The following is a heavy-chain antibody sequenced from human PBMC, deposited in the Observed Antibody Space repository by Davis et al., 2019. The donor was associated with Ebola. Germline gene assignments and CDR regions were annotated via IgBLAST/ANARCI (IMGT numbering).Heavy chain of an antibody. D-gene: IGHD6-19*01. J-gene: IGHJ5*01. V-gene: IGHV3-7*03. CDR2: IKQDGSDK. CDR1: GFTFSSYW. Sequence: GESLKISCAASGFTFSSYWMRWVRQAPGKGLEWVANIKQDGSDKNYVDSVKGRFTISSDNATNSLYLQMNSLRAEDTAVYYCARDSGWSGVVSWGQGTLVTVSS. CDR3: ARDSGWSGVVS.